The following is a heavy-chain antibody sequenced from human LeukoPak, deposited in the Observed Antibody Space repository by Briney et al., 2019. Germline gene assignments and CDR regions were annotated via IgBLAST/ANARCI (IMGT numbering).Heavy chain of an antibody. CDR2: ISAYNGNT. Sequence: ASVKVSCKAPGYTFTSYGISWVRQAPGQGLEWMGWISAYNGNTNYVQKLQGRVTMTRNTSISTAYMELSSLRSEDTAVYYCARVGLGSGSFSLIYYFDYWGQGTLVTVSS. CDR3: ARVGLGSGSFSLIYYFDY. V-gene: IGHV1-18*01. J-gene: IGHJ4*02. D-gene: IGHD3-10*01. CDR1: GYTFTSYG.